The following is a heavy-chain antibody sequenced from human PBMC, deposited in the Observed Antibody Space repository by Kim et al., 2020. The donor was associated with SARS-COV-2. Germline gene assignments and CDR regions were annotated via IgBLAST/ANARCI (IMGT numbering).Heavy chain of an antibody. CDR1: GFTFSSYG. CDR3: AKEMRGSRSSWFLDY. D-gene: IGHD6-13*01. Sequence: GGSLRLSCAASGFTFSSYGMHWVRQAPGKGLEWVAVISYDGSNKYYADSVKGRFTISRDNSKNTLYLQMNSLRAEDTAVYYCAKEMRGSRSSWFLDYWG. V-gene: IGHV3-30*18. J-gene: IGHJ4*01. CDR2: ISYDGSNK.